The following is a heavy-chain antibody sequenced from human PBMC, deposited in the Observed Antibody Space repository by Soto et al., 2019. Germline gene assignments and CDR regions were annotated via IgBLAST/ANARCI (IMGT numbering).Heavy chain of an antibody. J-gene: IGHJ6*02. CDR3: ARDSNYDILTPSYYYYGMDV. D-gene: IGHD3-9*01. CDR1: GYTFTSYG. Sequence: ASVKVSCKASGYTFTSYGISWVRQAPGQGLEWMGWISAYNGNTNYAQKLQGRVTMTTDTSTSTAYMELRSLRSDDTAVYYCARDSNYDILTPSYYYYGMDVWGQGTTLTVSS. CDR2: ISAYNGNT. V-gene: IGHV1-18*04.